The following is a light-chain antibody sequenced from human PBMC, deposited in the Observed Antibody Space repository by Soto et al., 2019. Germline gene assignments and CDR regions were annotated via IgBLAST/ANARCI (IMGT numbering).Light chain of an antibody. Sequence: QSVLTQPPSASGTPGQRVTISCPGSSSNIGSNTVNWYQQLPGTAPKLLIYSNNQRPSGVPDRFSSSKSGTSASLAISGIQSEDEADYYCAAWDDSLNGYYVFGTGTKVTVL. V-gene: IGLV1-44*01. CDR2: SNN. CDR3: AAWDDSLNGYYV. CDR1: SSNIGSNT. J-gene: IGLJ1*01.